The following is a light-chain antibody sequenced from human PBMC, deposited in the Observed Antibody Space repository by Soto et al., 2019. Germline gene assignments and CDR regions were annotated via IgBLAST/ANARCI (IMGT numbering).Light chain of an antibody. CDR1: QTVPSR. CDR2: GAS. CDR3: QQYKSWPPIT. J-gene: IGKJ5*01. Sequence: EIVLTQSPATLSVSPGECVTLSCRASQTVPSRIAWYQQKPGQAPRLLIYGASTRATGVPGRFSGTGSGTEFTLTISSLKSEDYGVYYCQQYKSWPPITFGQGTRLEIK. V-gene: IGKV3-15*01.